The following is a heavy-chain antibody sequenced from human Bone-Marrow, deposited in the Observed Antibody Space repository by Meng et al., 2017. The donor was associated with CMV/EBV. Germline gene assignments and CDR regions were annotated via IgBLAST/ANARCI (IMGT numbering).Heavy chain of an antibody. CDR2: ISSSGSTI. CDR3: ARDLDSSGRFDEDF. CDR1: GFTFSDYY. J-gene: IGHJ4*02. V-gene: IGHV3-11*04. D-gene: IGHD6-19*01. Sequence: GESLKISCAASGFTFSDYYMSWIRQAPGKGLEWVSYISSSGSTIYYADSVKGRFTISRDNAKNSLYLQMNSLRAEDTAVYYCARDLDSSGRFDEDFWGQGTLVTVSS.